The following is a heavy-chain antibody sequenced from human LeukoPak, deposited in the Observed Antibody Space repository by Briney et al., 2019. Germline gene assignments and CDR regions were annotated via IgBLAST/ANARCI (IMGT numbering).Heavy chain of an antibody. V-gene: IGHV4-59*08. D-gene: IGHD3-3*01. CDR2: IYYSGST. CDR1: GGSVTTSYY. CDR3: ARHGEGYWFDP. J-gene: IGHJ5*02. Sequence: PSETLSLTCTVSGGSVTTSYYWGWIRQPPGKGLEWIGYIYYSGSTNYNPSLKSRVTISVDTSKNQFSLKLSSVTAADTAVYYCARHGEGYWFDPWGQGTLVTVSS.